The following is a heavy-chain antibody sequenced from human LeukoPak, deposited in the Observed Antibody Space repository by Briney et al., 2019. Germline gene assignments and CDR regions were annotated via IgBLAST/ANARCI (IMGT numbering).Heavy chain of an antibody. CDR2: IYYSGST. V-gene: IGHV4-31*03. Sequence: EPSETLSLTCTVSGGSISSGGYYWSWIRQHPGKGLEWIGYIYYSGSTYYNPSLKSRVTISVDTSKNQFSLKLSSVTAADTAVYYCSSTRTRSGVVAAAVGYWGQGTLVTVSS. CDR1: GGSISSGGYY. CDR3: SSTRTRSGVVAAAVGY. D-gene: IGHD6-13*01. J-gene: IGHJ4*02.